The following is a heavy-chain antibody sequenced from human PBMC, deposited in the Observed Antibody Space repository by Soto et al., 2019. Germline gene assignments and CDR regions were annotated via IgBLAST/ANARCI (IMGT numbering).Heavy chain of an antibody. Sequence: QVQLQESGPGLLKPSQTLSLTCTVSGGSISSSGYNWSWIRQHPGKGLEWIGYIYYSGSTYYNPSLKRRVTLSVDTSQNRFSLKLSSVTPADTAVYFCARYGSGSYYPTPFDYWGQGALVTVSS. CDR1: GGSISSSGYN. J-gene: IGHJ4*02. D-gene: IGHD3-10*01. V-gene: IGHV4-31*03. CDR2: IYYSGST. CDR3: ARYGSGSYYPTPFDY.